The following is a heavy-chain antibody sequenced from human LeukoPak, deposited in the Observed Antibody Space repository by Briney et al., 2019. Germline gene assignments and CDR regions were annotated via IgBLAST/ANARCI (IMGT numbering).Heavy chain of an antibody. CDR1: GLTFSNYG. Sequence: GGSLRLSCAASGLTFSNYGMAWVRQAPGKGLEWVSAISGSGESTYSADSVKGRFTISRDNSKNTLYLQMNRLRAEDTAVYYCAKSYSSSWYYFDYWGQGTLVTVSS. J-gene: IGHJ4*02. CDR3: AKSYSSSWYYFDY. D-gene: IGHD6-13*01. V-gene: IGHV3-23*01. CDR2: ISGSGEST.